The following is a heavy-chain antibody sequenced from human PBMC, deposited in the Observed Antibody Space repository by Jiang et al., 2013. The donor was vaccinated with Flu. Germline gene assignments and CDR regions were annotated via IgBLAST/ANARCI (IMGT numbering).Heavy chain of an antibody. Sequence: QLVESGGGVVQPGRSLRLSCAASGFTFNNYVMHWVRQVPGKGLEWVALIWFDGSKKFYADSVKGRFTISRDNSQNTVYLQMNSLRAEDTSAYNCAREPQVGTYSMDYWGQGTLVTVSS. CDR3: AREPQVGTYSMDY. CDR1: GFTFNNYV. J-gene: IGHJ4*02. V-gene: IGHV3-33*01. D-gene: IGHD1-26*01. CDR2: IWFDGSKK.